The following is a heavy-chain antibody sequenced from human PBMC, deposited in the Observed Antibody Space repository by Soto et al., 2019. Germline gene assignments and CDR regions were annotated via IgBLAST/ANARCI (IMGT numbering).Heavy chain of an antibody. CDR2: IIPIFGTA. Sequence: GASVKVSCKASGGAFSSYAISWVRQAPGQGLEWMGGIIPIFGTANYAQKFQGRVTITADESTSTAYMELSSLRSEDTAVYYCASDMVRGSYRYWGQGTLVTVSS. CDR1: GGAFSSYA. J-gene: IGHJ4*02. D-gene: IGHD3-10*01. CDR3: ASDMVRGSYRY. V-gene: IGHV1-69*13.